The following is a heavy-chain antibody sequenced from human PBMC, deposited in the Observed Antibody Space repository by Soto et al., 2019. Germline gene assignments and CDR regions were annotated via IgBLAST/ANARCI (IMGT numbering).Heavy chain of an antibody. CDR2: ISGSGGST. V-gene: IGHV3-23*01. D-gene: IGHD1-26*01. J-gene: IGHJ4*02. Sequence: EVQLLESGGGLVQPGGSLRLSCAASGFTFSSYAMSWVRQATGKGLEWVSAISGSGGSTYYADSVKGRFTISRDTSKNTLYLHMNSLRAEDTSVYYCAKDSDADNPVDVGDYWGQGNLVTVSS. CDR3: AKDSDADNPVDVGDY. CDR1: GFTFSSYA.